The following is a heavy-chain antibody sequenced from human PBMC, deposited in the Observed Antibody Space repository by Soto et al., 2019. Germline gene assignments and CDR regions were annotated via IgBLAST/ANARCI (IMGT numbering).Heavy chain of an antibody. CDR2: ISSSSSYT. Sequence: PGGSLRLSCAASGFTFSDYYMSWIRQAPGKGLEWVSYISSSSSYTNYADSVKGRFTISRDNAKNSLYLQMNSLRAEDTAVYYSARDCSSTSCYDYWGQGTLVTVSS. CDR3: ARDCSSTSCYDY. J-gene: IGHJ4*02. CDR1: GFTFSDYY. D-gene: IGHD2-2*01. V-gene: IGHV3-11*05.